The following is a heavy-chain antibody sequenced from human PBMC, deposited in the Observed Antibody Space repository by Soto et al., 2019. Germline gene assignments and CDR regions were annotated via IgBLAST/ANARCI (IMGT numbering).Heavy chain of an antibody. CDR3: AASRLRYFDWSPFGMDV. V-gene: IGHV1-58*02. Sequence: QMQLEQSGPEVKKPGTSVKVSCKASGFTFTSSAMQWVRQARGQRLEWIGWIVVGSGNTNYAQKFQERVTITRDMSTSTAYMELSSLRSEDTAVYYCAASRLRYFDWSPFGMDVWGQGTTVTVSS. D-gene: IGHD3-9*01. CDR2: IVVGSGNT. J-gene: IGHJ6*02. CDR1: GFTFTSSA.